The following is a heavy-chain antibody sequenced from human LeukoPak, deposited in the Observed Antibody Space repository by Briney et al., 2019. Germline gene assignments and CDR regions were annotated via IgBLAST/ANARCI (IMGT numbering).Heavy chain of an antibody. V-gene: IGHV1-69*01. CDR3: ARDAHYDYVWGSSFDY. D-gene: IGHD3-16*01. J-gene: IGHJ4*02. Sequence: SVKVSCKASGGTFSSYAISWVRQAPGQELEWMGGIIPIFGTANYAQKFQGRVTITADESTSTAYMELSSLRSEDTAVYYCARDAHYDYVWGSSFDYWGQGTLVTVSS. CDR2: IIPIFGTA. CDR1: GGTFSSYA.